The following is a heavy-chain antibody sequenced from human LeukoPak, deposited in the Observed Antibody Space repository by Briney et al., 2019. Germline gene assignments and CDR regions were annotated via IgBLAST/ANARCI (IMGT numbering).Heavy chain of an antibody. CDR3: ARDGCPTTKSGCVGNWFDP. Sequence: PSQTLSLTCAVSGGSISSGGYSWSWIRQPPGKGLEWIGYIYHSGSTYYNPSLKSRLTISVDTSKNQFSLRLSSVTAADTAVYYCARDGCPTTKSGCVGNWFDPWGQGTLVTVSS. J-gene: IGHJ5*02. D-gene: IGHD1-26*01. CDR2: IYHSGST. V-gene: IGHV4-30-2*01. CDR1: GGSISSGGYS.